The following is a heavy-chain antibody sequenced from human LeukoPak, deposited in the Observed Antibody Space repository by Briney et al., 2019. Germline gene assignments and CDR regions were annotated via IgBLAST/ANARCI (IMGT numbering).Heavy chain of an antibody. J-gene: IGHJ4*02. V-gene: IGHV1-69*13. CDR2: IIPIFGTA. Sequence: SVKVSCKASGGTFSSYAISWVRQAPGQGLEWMGGIIPIFGTANYAQKFQGRVTMTADESTSTAYMELSSLRFEDTAVYYCAREGVGATKRGAFDYWGQGTLVTVSS. CDR3: AREGVGATKRGAFDY. D-gene: IGHD1-26*01. CDR1: GGTFSSYA.